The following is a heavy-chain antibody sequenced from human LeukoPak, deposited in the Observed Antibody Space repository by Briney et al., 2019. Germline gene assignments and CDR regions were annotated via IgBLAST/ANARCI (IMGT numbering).Heavy chain of an antibody. J-gene: IGHJ4*02. CDR2: FDPEDGET. V-gene: IGHV1-24*01. CDR1: GYTLIELS. Sequence: ASVKVSCKVSGYTLIELSMHWVRQAPGKGLEWMGGFDPEDGETIYAQKFQGRVTMTEDTSTDTAYMELSSLRSEDTAVYYCATDSSGWQTGYFDYWGQGTLVTVSS. CDR3: ATDSSGWQTGYFDY. D-gene: IGHD6-19*01.